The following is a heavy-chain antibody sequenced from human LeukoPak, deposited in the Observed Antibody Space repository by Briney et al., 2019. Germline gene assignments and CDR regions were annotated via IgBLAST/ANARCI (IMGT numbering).Heavy chain of an antibody. CDR1: GFTFDVYA. J-gene: IGHJ4*02. D-gene: IGHD6-13*01. V-gene: IGHV3-9*01. CDR2: ISWNSGSI. CDR3: AKVGRSIAAAGYFDY. Sequence: GGSLRLSCAASGFTFDVYAMHWVRQAPGKGLEWVSGISWNSGSIGYADSVKGRFTISRDNAKNSLYLQMNSLRAEDTALYCCAKVGRSIAAAGYFDYWGQGTLVTVSS.